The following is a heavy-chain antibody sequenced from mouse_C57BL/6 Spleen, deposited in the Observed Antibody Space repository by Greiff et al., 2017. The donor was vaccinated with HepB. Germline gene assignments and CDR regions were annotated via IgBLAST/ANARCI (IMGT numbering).Heavy chain of an antibody. Sequence: EVKLVESGGGLVKPGGSLKLSCAASGFTFSSYAMSWVRQTPEKRLEWVATISDGGSYTYYPDNVKGRFTISRDNAKNNLYLQMSHLKSEDTAMYYCARAGSSYEDYWGQGTSVTVSS. J-gene: IGHJ4*01. CDR2: ISDGGSYT. V-gene: IGHV5-4*03. D-gene: IGHD1-1*01. CDR3: ARAGSSYEDY. CDR1: GFTFSSYA.